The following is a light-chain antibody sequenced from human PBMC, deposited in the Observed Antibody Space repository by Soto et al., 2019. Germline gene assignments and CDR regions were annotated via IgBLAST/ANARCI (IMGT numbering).Light chain of an antibody. CDR3: QSYATSLSGGSV. V-gene: IGLV1-40*01. Sequence: QSVLTQSPSVSGAPGQRVSISCTGTSSNIGAGFDVHWYQQLPATAPKLLIYRNNNRPSGVPDRFSGSKSGTSASLAITGLQAEDEADYYCQSYATSLSGGSVFGTGTKVTVL. CDR1: SSNIGAGFD. CDR2: RNN. J-gene: IGLJ1*01.